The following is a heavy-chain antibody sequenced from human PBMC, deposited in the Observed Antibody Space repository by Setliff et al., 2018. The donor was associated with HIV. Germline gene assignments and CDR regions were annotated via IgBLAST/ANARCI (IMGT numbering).Heavy chain of an antibody. Sequence: ASAKVSCKASGGTFGNYAVGWVRQAPGQGLEWMGWISAHYGSTKYAQTLQGRVTMTTDTSTNTAYMELRSLRSDDTAVYYCASSSPTTYYYGSGSPPLDYWGQGTLVTVSS. V-gene: IGHV1-18*01. CDR2: ISAHYGST. J-gene: IGHJ4*02. CDR1: GGTFGNYA. D-gene: IGHD3-10*01. CDR3: ASSSPTTYYYGSGSPPLDY.